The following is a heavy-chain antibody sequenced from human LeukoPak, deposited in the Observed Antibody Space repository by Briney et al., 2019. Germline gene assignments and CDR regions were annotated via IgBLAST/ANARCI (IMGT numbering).Heavy chain of an antibody. CDR1: GFTFSSYA. CDR3: AKDRVVVAATPDY. Sequence: GGALRLSCAASGFTFSSYAMSWVRQAPGKGLEWVSVISGSGGSTYYADSVKGRFTISRDNSKNTLYLQMNSLRAEDTAVYYCAKDRVVVAATPDYWGQGTLVTVSS. D-gene: IGHD2-15*01. CDR2: ISGSGGST. J-gene: IGHJ4*02. V-gene: IGHV3-23*01.